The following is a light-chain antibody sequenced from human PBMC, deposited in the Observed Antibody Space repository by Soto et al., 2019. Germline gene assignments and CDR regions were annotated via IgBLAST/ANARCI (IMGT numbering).Light chain of an antibody. CDR3: QQYGSSPPVT. CDR1: QSVSRSY. J-gene: IGKJ1*01. V-gene: IGKV3-20*01. CDR2: VAS. Sequence: EIVLTQSPGTLSLSPGERATLSCRASQSVSRSYLAWYQQKPGQAPRLLIYVASSRATGIPDRFSGSGSGTDFTLTIRRLEPEDFAVYYCQQYGSSPPVTFGQGTKVDIK.